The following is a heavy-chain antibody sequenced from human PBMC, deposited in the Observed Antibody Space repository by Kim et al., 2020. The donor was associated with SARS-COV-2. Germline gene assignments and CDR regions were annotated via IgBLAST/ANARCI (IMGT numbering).Heavy chain of an antibody. V-gene: IGHV3-30*01. J-gene: IGHJ4*02. CDR3: ARGGYDSSGYYP. D-gene: IGHD3-22*01. Sequence: YYADSVEDRFTISRDNSKNTLYLQMNSLRAEDTAVYYCARGGYDSSGYYPWGQGTLVTVSS.